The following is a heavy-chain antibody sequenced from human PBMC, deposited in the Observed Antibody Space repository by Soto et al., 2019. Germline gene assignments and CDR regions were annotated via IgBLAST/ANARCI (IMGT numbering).Heavy chain of an antibody. J-gene: IGHJ4*02. CDR3: AKVPWGSSRTGGFDF. V-gene: IGHV3-23*01. Sequence: EVQLLGSGGGLVQPGGSLRLSCAASGFTFTNYAMNWVRQAPGKGLEWVSAITGGGNTYYADSVKGRFTISRDSFESTLYLQMNSLKAEDTAVYYCAKVPWGSSRTGGFDFWGQGSLVTVSS. D-gene: IGHD6-6*01. CDR2: ITGGGNT. CDR1: GFTFTNYA.